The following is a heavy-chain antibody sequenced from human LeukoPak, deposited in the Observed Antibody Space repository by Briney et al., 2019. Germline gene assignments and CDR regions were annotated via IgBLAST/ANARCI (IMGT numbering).Heavy chain of an antibody. CDR2: IYYSGST. CDR1: GGSISSGGYS. V-gene: IGHV4-61*08. Sequence: SETLSLTCTVSGGSISSGGYSWSWIRQPPGKGLEWIGYIYYSGSTNYNPSLKGRVTISVDTSKNQFSLKLCSVTAADTAVYYCARDKSGGQLWLDAFDIWGQGTMVTVSS. J-gene: IGHJ3*02. D-gene: IGHD2-15*01. CDR3: ARDKSGGQLWLDAFDI.